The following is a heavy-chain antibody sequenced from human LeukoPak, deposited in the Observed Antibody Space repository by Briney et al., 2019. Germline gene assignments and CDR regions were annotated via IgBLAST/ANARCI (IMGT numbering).Heavy chain of an antibody. CDR1: GGTFSSYA. D-gene: IGHD5-24*01. CDR2: IIPIFGTA. CDR3: ARKGRDGYIPFDY. V-gene: IGHV1-69*06. J-gene: IGHJ4*02. Sequence: SVKVSCKASGGTFSSYAISWVRQAPGQGLEWMGGIIPIFGTANYAQKFQGRVTITADKSTSTVYMELSSLRSEDTAVYYCARKGRDGYIPFDYWGQGTLVTVSS.